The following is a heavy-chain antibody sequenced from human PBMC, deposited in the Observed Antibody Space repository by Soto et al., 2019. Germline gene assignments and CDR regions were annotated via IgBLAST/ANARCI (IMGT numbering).Heavy chain of an antibody. CDR1: GGSVRAPDW. J-gene: IGHJ5*01. Sequence: SETLSLTCTLSGGSVRAPDWWNGVRQSPDKGLEWIAEVHISGHSNYNPSLRSRVSVSIDSSKNQFYLNLNSVTAADTAIYYCARVRQGCSANNCYFDPWGQGTQVTVSS. D-gene: IGHD1-1*01. CDR3: ARVRQGCSANNCYFDP. CDR2: VHISGHS. V-gene: IGHV4-4*02.